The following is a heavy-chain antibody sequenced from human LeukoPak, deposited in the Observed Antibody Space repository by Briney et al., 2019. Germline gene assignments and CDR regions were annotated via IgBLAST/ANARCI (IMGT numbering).Heavy chain of an antibody. CDR3: ARAINSAWHNIDY. D-gene: IGHD2/OR15-2a*01. CDR2: ISYHGSDK. Sequence: PGTSLRLFCVASGFTFSTYAMHWVRQAPGKGLEWVAVISYHGSDKYYVDSVKGRFTISRDNSKNTLYLQMNSLRTEDTAVFYCARAINSAWHNIDYWGQGTLVTVSS. V-gene: IGHV3-30*04. CDR1: GFTFSTYA. J-gene: IGHJ4*02.